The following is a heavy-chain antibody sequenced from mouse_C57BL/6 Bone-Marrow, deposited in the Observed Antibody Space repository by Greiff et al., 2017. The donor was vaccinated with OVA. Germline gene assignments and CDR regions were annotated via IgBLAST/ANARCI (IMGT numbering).Heavy chain of an antibody. CDR2: ISSGSSTS. D-gene: IGHD1-1*01. CDR1: GFTFSDYG. J-gene: IGHJ1*03. Sequence: EVQGVESGGGLVKPGGSLKLSCAASGFTFSDYGMHWVRQAPEKGLEWVAYISSGSSTSYYADTVKGRFTISRDNAKNTLFLQMTSLRSEDTAMYYCAMFMGYYGSSYDWYFDVWGTGTTVTVSS. V-gene: IGHV5-17*01. CDR3: AMFMGYYGSSYDWYFDV.